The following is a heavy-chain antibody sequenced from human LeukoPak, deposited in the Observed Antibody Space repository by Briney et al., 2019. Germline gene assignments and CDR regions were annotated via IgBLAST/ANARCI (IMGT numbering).Heavy chain of an antibody. J-gene: IGHJ4*02. D-gene: IGHD3-3*01. CDR3: ARVITTFGAQYFDY. Sequence: PGGSLRLSCAASGLTFSSYWMSWVRQAPGKGLEWVANIKQDGSEKYYVDSVKGRFTISRDNAKNSLYLQMNSLRAEDTAVYYCARVITTFGAQYFDYWGQGTLVTVSS. CDR2: IKQDGSEK. V-gene: IGHV3-7*01. CDR1: GLTFSSYW.